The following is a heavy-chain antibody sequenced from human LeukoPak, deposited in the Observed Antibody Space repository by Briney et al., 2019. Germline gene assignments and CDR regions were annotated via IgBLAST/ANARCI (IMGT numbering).Heavy chain of an antibody. CDR2: IYYSGST. V-gene: IGHV4-31*03. Sequence: SQTLSLTCTVSGCSISSGGYYWSSIRQHPGKGLEWIGYIYYSGSTYYNPSLKSRVTITVDTSKNQFSLKLSSVTAADTAVYYCARESIAVDSYDYWGEGTLVTVTS. CDR3: ARESIAVDSYDY. CDR1: GCSISSGGYY. J-gene: IGHJ4*02. D-gene: IGHD6-19*01.